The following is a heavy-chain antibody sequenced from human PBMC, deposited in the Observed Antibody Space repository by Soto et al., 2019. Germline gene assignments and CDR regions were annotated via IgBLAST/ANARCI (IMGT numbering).Heavy chain of an antibody. CDR1: GCSFTSYA. Sequence: SVEVSFRASGCSFTSYAIYWVRQAPGQRREWMGWINAGNGNTKYSQKLQGRVTFTGDTSASTAHMELSSLRSEDTAVYFCARGVENIVVVLDVFGYYGMDVWGQGTTVTVSS. V-gene: IGHV1-3*01. CDR3: ARGVENIVVVLDVFGYYGMDV. CDR2: INAGNGNT. D-gene: IGHD2-2*01. J-gene: IGHJ6*02.